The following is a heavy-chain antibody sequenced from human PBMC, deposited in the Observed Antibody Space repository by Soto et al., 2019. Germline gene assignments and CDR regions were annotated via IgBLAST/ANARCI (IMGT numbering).Heavy chain of an antibody. CDR1: ADPITSRSYY. V-gene: IGHV4-39*01. CDR3: ARRPVLRYFDWLPNYYDGMDV. J-gene: IGHJ6*02. Sequence: PSDTLSLTCTVSADPITSRSYYWGWIRQPPGKGLVWIVSIYYSGSTYYNPSLKSRVTISVDTSKNQFSLKLSSVTAADTAVYYCARRPVLRYFDWLPNYYDGMDVWGQGTTVT. CDR2: IYYSGST. D-gene: IGHD3-9*01.